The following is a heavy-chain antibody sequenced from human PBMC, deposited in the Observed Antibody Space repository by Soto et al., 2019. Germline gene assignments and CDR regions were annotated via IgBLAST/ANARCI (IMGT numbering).Heavy chain of an antibody. CDR1: GFTFSSYA. Sequence: EVQLLESGGGLVQPGGSLRLSCAASGFTFSSYAMNWVRQAPGKGLEWVSVISGSGDSTYYADSVKGRFTISRDNSKNTLYLQWNSLRAEDTAVYYGAKRAYGSDFDYWGQGTLVTVSS. CDR3: AKRAYGSDFDY. J-gene: IGHJ4*02. CDR2: ISGSGDST. D-gene: IGHD3-10*01. V-gene: IGHV3-23*01.